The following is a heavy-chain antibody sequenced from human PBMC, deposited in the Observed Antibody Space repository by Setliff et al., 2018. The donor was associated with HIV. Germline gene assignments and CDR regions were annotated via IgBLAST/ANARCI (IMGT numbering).Heavy chain of an antibody. V-gene: IGHV4-4*08. CDR2: VHRSGTT. CDR1: GDSISSYY. D-gene: IGHD7-27*01. CDR3: TRFAWGMNWFDP. Sequence: SETLSLTCTVSGDSISSYYWDWIRQPPGGGLEWIAYVHRSGTTNYNPSLKSRLTISLDTSKNQFSLEVSSVTAADTAIYYCTRFAWGMNWFDPWGQGTLVTVSS. J-gene: IGHJ5*02.